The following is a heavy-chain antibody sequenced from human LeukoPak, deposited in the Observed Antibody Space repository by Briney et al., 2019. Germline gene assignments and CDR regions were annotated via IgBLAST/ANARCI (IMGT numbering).Heavy chain of an antibody. CDR2: ISAYNGNT. D-gene: IGHD2-2*01. Sequence: VASVKVSCKASGGTFSSYAISWVRQAPGQGLEWMGWISAYNGNTNYAQKPQGRVTMTTDTSTSTAYMELRSLRSDDTAVYYCARRVCSSTSCYGPDYWGQGTLVTVSS. V-gene: IGHV1-18*01. CDR3: ARRVCSSTSCYGPDY. CDR1: GGTFSSYA. J-gene: IGHJ4*02.